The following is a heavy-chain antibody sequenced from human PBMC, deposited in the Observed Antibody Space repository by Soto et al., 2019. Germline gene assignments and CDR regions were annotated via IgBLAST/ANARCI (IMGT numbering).Heavy chain of an antibody. CDR1: VGSISSYY. CDR2: MYNTGST. D-gene: IGHD2-21*02. V-gene: IGHV4-59*01. Sequence: SETLSLTCTVSVGSISSYYWSWIRQPPGKGLEWIGYMYNTGSTIYNPSLKSRVTISVDTSKNQFSLKLNSVTAADMAVYYCARDLWGYCGADCYPLDVWGQGTTVTVS. CDR3: ARDLWGYCGADCYPLDV. J-gene: IGHJ6*02.